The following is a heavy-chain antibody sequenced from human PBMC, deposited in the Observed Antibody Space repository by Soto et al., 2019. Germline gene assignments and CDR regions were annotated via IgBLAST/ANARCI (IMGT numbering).Heavy chain of an antibody. J-gene: IGHJ3*02. CDR1: GYTFTSYD. CDR2: MNPNSGNT. CDR3: ASYPTVGGSDAFDI. D-gene: IGHD2-15*01. V-gene: IGHV1-8*01. Sequence: QVQLVQSGAEVKKPGASVKVSCKASGYTFTSYDINWVRQATGQGLEWMGWMNPNSGNTGYAQKFQGRVTMTRNTSISTAYMELSSLRSEDTAVYYCASYPTVGGSDAFDIWGQGTMVTVSS.